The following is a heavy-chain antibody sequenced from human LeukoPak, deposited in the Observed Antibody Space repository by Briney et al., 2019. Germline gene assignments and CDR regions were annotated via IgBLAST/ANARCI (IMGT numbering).Heavy chain of an antibody. CDR2: IIPIFGTA. Sequence: SVKVSCKASGGTFSSYAISWVRRAPGQGLEWMGGIIPIFGTANYAQKFQGRVTITADKSTSTAYMELSSLRSEDTAVYYCARGKNWNDLTFDYWGQGTLVTVSS. J-gene: IGHJ4*02. CDR1: GGTFSSYA. V-gene: IGHV1-69*06. D-gene: IGHD1-1*01. CDR3: ARGKNWNDLTFDY.